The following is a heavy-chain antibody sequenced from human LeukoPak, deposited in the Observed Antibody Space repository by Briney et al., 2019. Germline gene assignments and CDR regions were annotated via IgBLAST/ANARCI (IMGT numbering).Heavy chain of an antibody. Sequence: GGPLRLSCAASGFTFSSYAMHWVRQAPGKGLEWVANIKQGGSENYYVDSVKGRFTISRDNAKNSLYLQMNSLRAEDTAVYYCARDQDGDYLDYWGHGALVTVSS. V-gene: IGHV3-7*01. CDR2: IKQGGSEN. CDR1: GFTFSSYA. D-gene: IGHD4-17*01. CDR3: ARDQDGDYLDY. J-gene: IGHJ4*03.